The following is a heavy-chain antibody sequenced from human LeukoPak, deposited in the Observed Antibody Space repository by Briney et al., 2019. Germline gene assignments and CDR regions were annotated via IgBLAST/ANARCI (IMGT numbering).Heavy chain of an antibody. CDR1: GGTFSSYA. J-gene: IGHJ6*02. CDR3: ARDNSNYCSGGSCYSRFAYYYYGMDV. D-gene: IGHD2-15*01. CDR2: IIPIFGTA. Sequence: SVKVSCKASGGTFSSYAISWVRQAPGQGLEWMGGIIPIFGTANCAQKFQGRVTITADESTSTAYMELSSLRSEDTAVYYCARDNSNYCSGGSCYSRFAYYYYGMDVWGQGTTVTVSS. V-gene: IGHV1-69*13.